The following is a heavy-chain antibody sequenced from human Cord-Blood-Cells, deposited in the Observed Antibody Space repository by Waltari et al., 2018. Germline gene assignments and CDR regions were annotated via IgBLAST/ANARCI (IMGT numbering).Heavy chain of an antibody. CDR3: ARSDQYGSGSYCYFDY. CDR1: GGSISSSSYY. D-gene: IGHD3-10*01. CDR2: IYYSGST. J-gene: IGHJ4*02. V-gene: IGHV4-39*01. Sequence: QLQLQASGPGLVKPSETLSLTCTVSGGSISSSSYYWGWIRQPPGKGLEWIGSIYYSGSTYYNPSLKSRVTISVDTSKNQFSLKLSSVTAADTAVYYCARSDQYGSGSYCYFDYWGQGTLVTVSS.